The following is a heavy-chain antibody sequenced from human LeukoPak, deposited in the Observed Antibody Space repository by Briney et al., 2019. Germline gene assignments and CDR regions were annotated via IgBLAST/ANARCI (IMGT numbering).Heavy chain of an antibody. J-gene: IGHJ2*01. Sequence: SETLSLTCTVSGASISSHYWSWIRQPPGKGLEWIGYVYYSGSTNYNPSLKSRVSISVDPSKPQLCLQLSSVNAAETVVYYCAIGGVTTVVTSYWYFDLWGRGTLVTVS. CDR1: GASISSHY. V-gene: IGHV4-59*11. CDR3: AIGGVTTVVTSYWYFDL. CDR2: VYYSGST. D-gene: IGHD4-23*01.